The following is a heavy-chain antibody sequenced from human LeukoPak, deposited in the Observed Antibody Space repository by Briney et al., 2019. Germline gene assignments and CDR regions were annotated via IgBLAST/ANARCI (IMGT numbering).Heavy chain of an antibody. J-gene: IGHJ6*03. CDR2: INPNSGGT. D-gene: IGHD3-10*01. CDR3: ARDRGIDYYGSGSYYRHYYYYMDV. V-gene: IGHV1-2*02. Sequence: GASVKVSCKASGYTFTGYYMHWVRQAPGQGLEWMGWINPNSGGTNYAQKFQGRVTMTRDTSISTAYMELSRLRSDDTAVYYCARDRGIDYYGSGSYYRHYYYYMDVWGQGTTVTVSS. CDR1: GYTFTGYY.